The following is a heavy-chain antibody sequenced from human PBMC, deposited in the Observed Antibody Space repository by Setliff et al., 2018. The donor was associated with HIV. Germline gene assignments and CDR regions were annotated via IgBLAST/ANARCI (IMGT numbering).Heavy chain of an antibody. CDR2: ISWNSGSI. Sequence: GGSLRLSCAASGFTFDDYAMHWVRQAPGKGLEWVSGISWNSGSIGYADSVKGRFTISRDNAKNSLYLQMNSLRAEDTALYYCAKDEGSGDSIAVAEGAFDIWGQGTMVTVSS. D-gene: IGHD6-19*01. J-gene: IGHJ3*02. CDR3: AKDEGSGDSIAVAEGAFDI. V-gene: IGHV3-9*01. CDR1: GFTFDDYA.